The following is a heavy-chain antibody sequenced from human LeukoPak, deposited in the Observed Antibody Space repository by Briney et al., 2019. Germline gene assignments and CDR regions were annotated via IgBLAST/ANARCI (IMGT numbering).Heavy chain of an antibody. CDR3: ARGVDYYYYGMDV. CDR2: IYSGGST. V-gene: IGHV3-53*01. J-gene: IGHJ6*02. Sequence: PGGSLRLSCAASGFTVSSNYMSWVRQAPGKGLEWVSVIYSGGSTYYADSVKGRFTISRDNSKNTLYLQMNSLRAEDTAVYYCARGVDYYYYGMDVWGQGTTVTVSS. CDR1: GFTVSSNY.